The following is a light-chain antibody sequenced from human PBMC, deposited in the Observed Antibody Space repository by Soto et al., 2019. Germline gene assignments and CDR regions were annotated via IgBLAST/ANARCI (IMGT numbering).Light chain of an antibody. J-gene: IGKJ5*01. CDR3: QQFNSYPLIT. CDR2: DAS. CDR1: QGISSA. V-gene: IGKV1-13*02. Sequence: AIQLTQSPSSLSASVGDRVTITCRASQGISSALAWYQQKPGKAPKLLIYDASRLESGVPSGFSGSGSGTDFTLTISSLQPEDFATYYCQQFNSYPLITFGQGTRLEIK.